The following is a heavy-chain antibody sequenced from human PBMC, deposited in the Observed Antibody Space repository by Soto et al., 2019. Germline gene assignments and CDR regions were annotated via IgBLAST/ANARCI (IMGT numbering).Heavy chain of an antibody. J-gene: IGHJ4*02. D-gene: IGHD3-16*01. CDR1: GYSFSTHA. V-gene: IGHV1-3*01. CDR3: AKNILGETTDY. CDR2: INSVNDHT. Sequence: ASVTVSCKASGYSFSTHAMHWVRQAPGQGLEWVGWINSVNDHTIYSEKFQGRVTITSDTSATTAYMELSSLTSEDTAIYYCAKNILGETTDYGGQGTRVPVPS.